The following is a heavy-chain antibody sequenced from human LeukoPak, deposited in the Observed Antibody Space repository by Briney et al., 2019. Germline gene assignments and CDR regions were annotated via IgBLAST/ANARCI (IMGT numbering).Heavy chain of an antibody. D-gene: IGHD2-21*01. CDR1: GGSISGHY. Sequence: SETLSLTCSVSGGSISGHYWSWIRQPPGKELEWIGYVFYTGTTYYNPYLNSRVSISVDTSQNQFSLKVRSVTAADTAVYYCARDVEGVLIAHYFDYWGQGLLVTISS. CDR3: ARDVEGVLIAHYFDY. V-gene: IGHV4-59*11. J-gene: IGHJ4*02. CDR2: VFYTGTT.